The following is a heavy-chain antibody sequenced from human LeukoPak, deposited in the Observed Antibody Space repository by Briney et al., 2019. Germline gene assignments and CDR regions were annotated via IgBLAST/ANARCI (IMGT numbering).Heavy chain of an antibody. CDR3: AREYSSWYPQPHGHFDY. V-gene: IGHV6-1*01. CDR2: TYYRSKWYN. D-gene: IGHD6-13*01. CDR1: GDSVSTNSAA. Sequence: SQTLSLTCAISGDSVSTNSAAWNWIRQSPSRGLEWLGRTYYRSKWYNDYAESVKSRITLNPDTSKNQFSLQLSSVTAADTAVYYCAREYSSWYPQPHGHFDYWGQGTLVTVSS. J-gene: IGHJ4*02.